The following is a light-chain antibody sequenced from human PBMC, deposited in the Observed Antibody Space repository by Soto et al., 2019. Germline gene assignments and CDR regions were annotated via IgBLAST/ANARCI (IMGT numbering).Light chain of an antibody. J-gene: IGKJ1*01. V-gene: IGKV1-5*01. CDR2: DAS. CDR1: QSIDNR. Sequence: DIQMTQSPPTLSASVGDRVTITCRASQSIDNRLAWYQQKPGNAPRLLIHDASSLDSGVPSRFSGSGYGTRFTLTISSLQPDDFATYLCQQYTTFWTFGQGTKVEI. CDR3: QQYTTFWT.